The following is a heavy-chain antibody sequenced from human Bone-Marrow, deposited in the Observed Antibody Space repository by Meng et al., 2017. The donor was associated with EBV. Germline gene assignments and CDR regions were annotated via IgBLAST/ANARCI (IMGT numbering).Heavy chain of an antibody. CDR2: ISSSGNTI. V-gene: IGHV3-11*01. CDR3: ATTDPLRFDY. CDR1: GFTFSDYY. Sequence: VQLMESGGGFVKPGRSLILFWSHSGFTFSDYYMSWLLQAAGEWLGWVSYISSSGNTIYYADSVKGRFTISRDNAKNSLYLQMNRRRAEDTAVDYCATTDPLRFDYWGQGTLVTVSS. J-gene: IGHJ4*02.